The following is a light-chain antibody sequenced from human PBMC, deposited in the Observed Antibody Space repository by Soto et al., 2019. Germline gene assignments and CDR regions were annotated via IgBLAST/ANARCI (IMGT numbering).Light chain of an antibody. CDR2: WAS. CDR1: QSVLYSADNKNY. J-gene: IGKJ1*01. V-gene: IGKV4-1*01. Sequence: DIVMTQSPDSLAVSLGERATINCKSSQSVLYSADNKNYLAWYQQKPGQPPKLLIYWASTRESGVPDRSSGTGSGTDFTLTISSLQAEDVAVYYCQQYYSIPKTFGQGTKVEIK. CDR3: QQYYSIPKT.